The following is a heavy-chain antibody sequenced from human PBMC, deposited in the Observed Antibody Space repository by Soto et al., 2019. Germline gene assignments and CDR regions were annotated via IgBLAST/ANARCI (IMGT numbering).Heavy chain of an antibody. CDR3: ARGYCSSTSCYNFDY. J-gene: IGHJ4*02. CDR2: IYYSGST. D-gene: IGHD2-2*02. V-gene: IGHV4-59*01. Sequence: TLSLTCTVSGGSISSYYWSWIRQPPGKGLEWIGYIYYSGSTNYNPSLKSRVTISVDTSKNQFSLKLSSVTAADTAVYYCARGYCSSTSCYNFDYWGQGTLVTVSS. CDR1: GGSISSYY.